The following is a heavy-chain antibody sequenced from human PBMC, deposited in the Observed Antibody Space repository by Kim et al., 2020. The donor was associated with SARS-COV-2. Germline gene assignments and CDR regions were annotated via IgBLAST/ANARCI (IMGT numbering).Heavy chain of an antibody. Sequence: GGSLRLSCAASGFTFSSYAMHWVRQAPGKGLEWVAVISYDGSNKYYADSVKGRFTISRDNSKNTLYLQMNSLRAEDTAVYYCARDPSYSGTGGYFDYWGQGTLVTVSS. CDR3: ARDPSYSGTGGYFDY. CDR2: ISYDGSNK. V-gene: IGHV3-30*04. CDR1: GFTFSSYA. J-gene: IGHJ4*02. D-gene: IGHD1-26*01.